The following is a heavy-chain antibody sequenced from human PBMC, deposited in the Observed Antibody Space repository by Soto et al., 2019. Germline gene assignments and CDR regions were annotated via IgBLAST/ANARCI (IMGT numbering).Heavy chain of an antibody. D-gene: IGHD2-21*01. J-gene: IGHJ4*02. CDR2: IWYAGNNK. V-gene: IGHV3-33*01. Sequence: QVQLVESGGGVVQPGGSLRLSCAASGFTFSSYGMHWVRQAPGKGLEWVAVIWYAGNNKYYADSVKGRFTIYRDNSNTALYVQMTCLRAEDTAVYYCARGLHSLFDYWGQGTLVTVSS. CDR3: ARGLHSLFDY. CDR1: GFTFSSYG.